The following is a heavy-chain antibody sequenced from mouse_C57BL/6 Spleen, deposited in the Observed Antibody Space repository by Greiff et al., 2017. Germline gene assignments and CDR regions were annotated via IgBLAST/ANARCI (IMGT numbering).Heavy chain of an antibody. CDR1: GYTFTSYW. Sequence: EVKVEESGTVLARPGASVKMSCKTSGYTFTSYWMHWVKQRPGQGLEWIGAIYPGNSDTSYNQKFKGKAKLTAVTSASTAYMELSSLTNEDSAVYYCTRSEVTTEAWFAYWGQGTLVTVSA. CDR3: TRSEVTTEAWFAY. V-gene: IGHV1-5*01. J-gene: IGHJ3*01. CDR2: IYPGNSDT. D-gene: IGHD2-2*01.